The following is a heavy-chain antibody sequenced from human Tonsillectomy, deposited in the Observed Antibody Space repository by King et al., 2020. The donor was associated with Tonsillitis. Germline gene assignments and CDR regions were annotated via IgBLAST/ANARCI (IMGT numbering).Heavy chain of an antibody. CDR3: AREWFGELSWWFDP. D-gene: IGHD3-10*01. J-gene: IGHJ5*02. Sequence: VQLQESGPGLVKPSETLSLTCTVSGGSISSYYWSWIRQPPGKGLEWIGYIYYSGSTNYNPSLKSRVTISVDTSKNQFSLKLSSVTAADTAVYYCAREWFGELSWWFDPWGQGTLVTVSS. CDR2: IYYSGST. CDR1: GGSISSYY. V-gene: IGHV4-59*01.